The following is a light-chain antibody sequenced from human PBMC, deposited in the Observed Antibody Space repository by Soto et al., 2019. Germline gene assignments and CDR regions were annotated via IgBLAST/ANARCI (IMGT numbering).Light chain of an antibody. J-gene: IGKJ2*02. CDR1: QSVLYSSNNKNY. CDR2: WAS. V-gene: IGKV4-1*01. Sequence: DIVMTQSPDSLAVCLGERATINCKSSQSVLYSSNNKNYLAWYQQKPGQPPKLLIYWASTRESGVPDRFSGSDSGTDFTLTISSLQAEDVAVYYCQQYYSTLCTFGQGTKLEIK. CDR3: QQYYSTLCT.